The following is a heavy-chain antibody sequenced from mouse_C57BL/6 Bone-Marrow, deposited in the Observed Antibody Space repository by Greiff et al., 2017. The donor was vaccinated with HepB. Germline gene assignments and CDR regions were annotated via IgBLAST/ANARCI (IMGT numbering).Heavy chain of an antibody. CDR3: ARGGYGNWYFDV. D-gene: IGHD2-10*02. V-gene: IGHV1-76*01. Sequence: VQLQESGAELVRPGASVKLSCKASGYTFTDYYINWVKQRPGQGLEWIARIYPGSGNTYYNEKFKGKATLTAEKSSSTAYMQLSSLTSEDSAVYFCARGGYGNWYFDVWGTGTTVTVSS. CDR1: GYTFTDYY. CDR2: IYPGSGNT. J-gene: IGHJ1*03.